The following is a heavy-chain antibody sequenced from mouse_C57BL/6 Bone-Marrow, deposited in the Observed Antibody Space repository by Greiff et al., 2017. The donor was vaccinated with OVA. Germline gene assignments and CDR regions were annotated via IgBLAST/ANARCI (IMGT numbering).Heavy chain of an antibody. CDR3: ARIPYYYGSAEDY. D-gene: IGHD1-1*01. J-gene: IGHJ2*01. CDR1: GFSLSTFGMG. V-gene: IGHV8-8*01. CDR2: IWWDDVK. Sequence: QVTLKVSGPGILQPSQTLSLTCSFSGFSLSTFGMGVGWIRQPSGQGREGLAHIWWDDVKYYNPALKSRLTISKYTSKNQVFLKIANVDTADTATYYCARIPYYYGSAEDYWGQGTTLTVSS.